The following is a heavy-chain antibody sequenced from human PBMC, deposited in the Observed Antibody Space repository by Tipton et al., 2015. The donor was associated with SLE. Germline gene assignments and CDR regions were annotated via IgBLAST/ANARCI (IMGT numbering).Heavy chain of an antibody. CDR1: GFTFRSYS. CDR2: ISDAGNTT. D-gene: IGHD5-12*01. V-gene: IGHV3-23*01. J-gene: IGHJ4*02. Sequence: GSLRLSCAASGFTFRSYSMTWVRQAPGKGLEWVSSISDAGNTTYYADSVKGRFIISRDNSKSTLYLQMNSLRAEDTAIYYCAKGGVATIKDYWGQGTLVTVSS. CDR3: AKGGVATIKDY.